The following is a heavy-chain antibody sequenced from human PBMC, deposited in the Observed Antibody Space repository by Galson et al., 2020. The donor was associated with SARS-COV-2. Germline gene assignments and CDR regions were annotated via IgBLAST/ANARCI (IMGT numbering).Heavy chain of an antibody. J-gene: IGHJ4*02. CDR1: GYSISSGYY. CDR3: ARGRSGYDFFGDLFDY. Sequence: ASETLSLTCTVSGYSISSGYYWGWIRQPPGKGLEWIGSIYHSGSTYYNPSLKSRVTISVDTSKNQFSLKLSSVTAADTAVYYCARGRSGYDFFGDLFDYWGQGTLVTVSS. CDR2: IYHSGST. D-gene: IGHD5-12*01. V-gene: IGHV4-38-2*02.